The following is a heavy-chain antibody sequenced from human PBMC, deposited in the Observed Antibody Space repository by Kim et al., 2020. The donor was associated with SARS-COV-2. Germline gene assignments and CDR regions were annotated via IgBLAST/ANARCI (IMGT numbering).Heavy chain of an antibody. J-gene: IGHJ1*01. V-gene: IGHV2-5*01. D-gene: IGHD3-22*01. Sequence: YSPSLKSRLTITKDTSKNQVVLTMTNMDPVDTATYYCAHRHAIVGREYFQHWGQGTLVTVAS. CDR3: AHRHAIVGREYFQH.